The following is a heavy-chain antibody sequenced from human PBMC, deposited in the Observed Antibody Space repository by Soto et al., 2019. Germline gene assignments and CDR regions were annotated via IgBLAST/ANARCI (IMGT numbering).Heavy chain of an antibody. J-gene: IGHJ6*02. D-gene: IGHD2-2*01. Sequence: QVQLVESGGGVVQPGRSLRLSCAASGFTFSSYGMHWVRQAPGKGLVWVAVISYDGSNKYYADSVKGRFTISRDNSKNTLYLQMNSLRAEDTAVYYCAKDAAAYYYYGMDVWGQGTTVTVSS. V-gene: IGHV3-30*18. CDR1: GFTFSSYG. CDR3: AKDAAAYYYYGMDV. CDR2: ISYDGSNK.